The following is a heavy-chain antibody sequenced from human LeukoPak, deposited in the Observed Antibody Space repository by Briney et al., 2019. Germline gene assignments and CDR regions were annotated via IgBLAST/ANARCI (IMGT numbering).Heavy chain of an antibody. CDR2: ISGYNSKT. V-gene: IGHV1-18*01. Sequence: ASVKVSCRTSGYSFINYGITWVRQAPGQGLEWMGWISGYNSKTFYAQKFQGRVTMTTDTSTNTAYMDLRNLRSDDTAVYYCASLTNARYGSVNWGQGTLVTVSS. CDR3: ASLTNARYGSVN. J-gene: IGHJ4*02. D-gene: IGHD3-10*01. CDR1: GYSFINYG.